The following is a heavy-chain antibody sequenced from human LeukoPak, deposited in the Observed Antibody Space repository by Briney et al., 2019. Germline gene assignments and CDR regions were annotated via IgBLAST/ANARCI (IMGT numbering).Heavy chain of an antibody. CDR2: IRSKANSYAT. V-gene: IGHV3-73*01. CDR1: GFTFSGSA. CDR3: TLDYYGSGSYYPYYMDV. Sequence: GGSLRLSCAASGFTFSGSAMHWVRQASGKGLEWVGRIRSKANSYATAYAASVKGRFTISRDDSKNTAYLQMNSLKTEDTAVYYCTLDYYGSGSYYPYYMDVWGKGTTVIVSS. D-gene: IGHD3-10*01. J-gene: IGHJ6*03.